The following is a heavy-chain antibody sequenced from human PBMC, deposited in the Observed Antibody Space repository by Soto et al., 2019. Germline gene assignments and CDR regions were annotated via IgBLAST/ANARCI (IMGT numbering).Heavy chain of an antibody. D-gene: IGHD1-26*01. Sequence: KTSETLSLTCTVSGGSISSGDYYWSWIRQPPGKGLEWIGYIYYSGSTYYNPSLKSRVTISVDTSKNQFSLKLSSVTAADTAVYYCARVSYSSWFDPWGQGTLVTVSS. CDR3: ARVSYSSWFDP. J-gene: IGHJ5*02. CDR1: GGSISSGDYY. V-gene: IGHV4-30-4*01. CDR2: IYYSGST.